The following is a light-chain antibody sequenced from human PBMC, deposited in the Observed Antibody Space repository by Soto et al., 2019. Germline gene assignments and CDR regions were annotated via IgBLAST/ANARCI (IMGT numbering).Light chain of an antibody. CDR3: PQSFSNPLT. J-gene: IGKJ4*01. V-gene: IGKV1-39*01. Sequence: DIQMTQSPSSLSASVGDRVTITFRASQTISSYLNWYQQRPGKAPKLLIYAASSLQSGVPSRFSCSGSGKDLGVAISDLQPEDFASYYCPQSFSNPLTVGGGAQVDIK. CDR1: QTISSY. CDR2: AAS.